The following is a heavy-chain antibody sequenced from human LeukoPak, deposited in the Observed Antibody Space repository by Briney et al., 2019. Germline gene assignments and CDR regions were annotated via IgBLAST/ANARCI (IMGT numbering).Heavy chain of an antibody. CDR3: ARHRNTAMAQHFDY. V-gene: IGHV4/OR15-8*02. CDR2: ISLTGQT. Sequence: PSETLSLTCGVSGGSISSTNWWSWVRQPPGQGLEWIGEISLTGQTNYNPSLNGRVTMSLDESRNQLSLKLSSVTAADTAVYYCARHRNTAMAQHFDYWGQGTLVTVSS. J-gene: IGHJ4*02. D-gene: IGHD5-18*01. CDR1: GGSISSTNW.